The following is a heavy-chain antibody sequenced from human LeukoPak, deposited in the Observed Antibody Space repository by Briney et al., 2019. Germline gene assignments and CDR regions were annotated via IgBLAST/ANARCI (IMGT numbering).Heavy chain of an antibody. CDR3: ARVATGSCDWFDP. D-gene: IGHD3-10*01. CDR2: IDSDGSST. J-gene: IGHJ5*02. V-gene: IGHV3-74*01. CDR1: GFTFSSNW. Sequence: GGSLRLSCAASGFTFSSNWMHWVRQAPGKGLVWVSRIDSDGSSTSYADSVKGRFTISRDNSKNTLYLQMNSLRAEDTAVYFCARVATGSCDWFDPWGQGTLVTVSS.